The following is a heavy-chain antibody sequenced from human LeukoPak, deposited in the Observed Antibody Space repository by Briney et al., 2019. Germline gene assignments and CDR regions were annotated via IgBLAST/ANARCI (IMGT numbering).Heavy chain of an antibody. CDR2: IYYSGST. Sequence: NPSETLSLTCIVSGGSISSYYWSWIRQPPGKGLEWIGYIYYSGSTNYNPSLKSRVTISVDTSKNQFSLKLSSVTAADTAVYYCARRLLWFGGAFGFDPWGQGTLVTVSS. CDR3: ARRLLWFGGAFGFDP. J-gene: IGHJ5*02. D-gene: IGHD3-10*01. CDR1: GGSISSYY. V-gene: IGHV4-59*01.